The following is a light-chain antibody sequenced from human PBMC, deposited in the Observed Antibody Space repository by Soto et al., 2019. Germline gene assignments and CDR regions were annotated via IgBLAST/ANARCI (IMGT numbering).Light chain of an antibody. V-gene: IGKV3-20*01. CDR1: QSVSSSY. CDR3: QQFGSSFYT. CDR2: GAS. J-gene: IGKJ2*01. Sequence: EIVLTQSPGTLSLSPGERATLSCRASQSVSSSYLAWYQQQPGQAPRLLIYGASRRATGIPDRFSGSGSGTDFTLTISRLEPEDFAVYYCQQFGSSFYTFGQGTKVEI.